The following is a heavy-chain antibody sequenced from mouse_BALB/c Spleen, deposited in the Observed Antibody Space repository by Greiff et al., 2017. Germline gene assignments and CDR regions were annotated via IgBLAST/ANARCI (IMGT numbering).Heavy chain of an antibody. V-gene: IGHV2-6-2*01. Sequence: VQLVESGPDLVAPSQSLSITCTVSGFSLTSYGVHWVRQPPGKGLEWLVVIWSDGSTTYNSALKSRLSISKDNSKSQVSLKMNSLQTDDTAMYYCARHGGSHWYFDVWGAGTTVTVSS. CDR1: GFSLTSYG. J-gene: IGHJ1*01. CDR2: IWSDGST. CDR3: ARHGGSHWYFDV.